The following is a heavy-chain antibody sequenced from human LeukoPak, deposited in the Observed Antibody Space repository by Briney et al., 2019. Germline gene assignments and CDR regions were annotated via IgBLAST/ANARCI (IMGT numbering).Heavy chain of an antibody. V-gene: IGHV3-23*01. D-gene: IGHD5-18*01. CDR1: GFTFSSYD. J-gene: IGHJ4*02. CDR2: ISGSGGST. Sequence: GGSLRLSCAASGFTFSSYDMNWVRQAPGKGLEWVSGISGSGGSTYYADSVKGRFTISRDNSKNTLYVQMNSLRAEDTAVYYCAKDLGYNYGYLFDYWGQGTLVTVSS. CDR3: AKDLGYNYGYLFDY.